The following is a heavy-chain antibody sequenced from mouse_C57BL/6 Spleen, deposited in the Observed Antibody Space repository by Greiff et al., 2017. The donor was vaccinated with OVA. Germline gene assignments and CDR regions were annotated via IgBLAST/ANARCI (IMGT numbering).Heavy chain of an antibody. Sequence: QVQLQQSGPELVKPGASVKISCKASGYAFSSSWMNWVKQRPGKGLEWIGRIYPGDGDTNYNGKFKGKATLTADKSSSTAYMQLSSLTSEDSAVYFCATQGAQAPFAYWGQGTLVTVSA. D-gene: IGHD3-2*02. V-gene: IGHV1-82*01. CDR3: ATQGAQAPFAY. CDR2: IYPGDGDT. J-gene: IGHJ3*01. CDR1: GYAFSSSW.